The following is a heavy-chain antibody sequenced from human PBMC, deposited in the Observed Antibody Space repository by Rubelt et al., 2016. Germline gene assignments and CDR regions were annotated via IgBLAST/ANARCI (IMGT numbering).Heavy chain of an antibody. D-gene: IGHD6-19*01. CDR1: GGSISSSSYY. CDR3: ARNRGPYSSGWYGIDY. Sequence: QLQLQESGPGLVKPSETLSLTCTVSGGSISSSSYYWGWIRQPPGKGLEWIGSIYYSGSTYYNPSLKSRVTISVDTSKNQFSLKLSSMTAADTAVYYCARNRGPYSSGWYGIDYWGQGTLVTVSS. CDR2: IYYSGST. J-gene: IGHJ4*02. V-gene: IGHV4-39*07.